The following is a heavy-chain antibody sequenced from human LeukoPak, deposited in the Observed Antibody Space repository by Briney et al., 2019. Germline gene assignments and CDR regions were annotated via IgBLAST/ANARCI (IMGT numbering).Heavy chain of an antibody. CDR1: GYTFTSYY. CDR3: ARDFPVAYCGGDCSLFDY. J-gene: IGHJ4*02. Sequence: ASVKVSCKASGYTFTSYYMHWVRQAPGQGLEWMGIINPSGGSTSYAQKFQGRVTVTRDTSTSTVYMELSSLRSEDTAVYYCARDFPVAYCGGDCSLFDYWGQGTLVTVSS. D-gene: IGHD2-21*02. V-gene: IGHV1-46*03. CDR2: INPSGGST.